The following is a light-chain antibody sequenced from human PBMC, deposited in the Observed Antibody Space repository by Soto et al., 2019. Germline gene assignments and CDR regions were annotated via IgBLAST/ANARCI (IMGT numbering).Light chain of an antibody. Sequence: QSVLTQPPSASGTPGQRVTISYSGSNSSIGTNYVYWYQQLPGTAPKLLIYRSNQRPSGVPDRFSGSKSGTSASLAISGLRSEDEADYYCATWDDSLSGGEVFGGGTKLTVL. CDR1: NSSIGTNY. J-gene: IGLJ2*01. V-gene: IGLV1-47*01. CDR3: ATWDDSLSGGEV. CDR2: RSN.